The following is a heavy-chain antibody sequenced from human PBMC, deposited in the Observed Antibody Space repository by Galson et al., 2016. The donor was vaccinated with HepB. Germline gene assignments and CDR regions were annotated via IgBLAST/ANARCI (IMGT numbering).Heavy chain of an antibody. V-gene: IGHV1-69*06. J-gene: IGHJ6*02. D-gene: IGHD3-10*01. CDR3: ATDRGYYGMDV. Sequence: SVKVSCKASGGTFGSYAITWVRQAPGQGPEWVGGVFPSFDTLKYAQKFQGRVTITADKSTTTAYMELRSLRSEDTAVYYCATDRGYYGMDVWGQGTTVSVSS. CDR1: GGTFGSYA. CDR2: VFPSFDTL.